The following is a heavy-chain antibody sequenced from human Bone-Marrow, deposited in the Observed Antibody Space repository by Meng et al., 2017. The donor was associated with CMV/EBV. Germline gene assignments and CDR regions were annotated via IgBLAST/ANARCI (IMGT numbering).Heavy chain of an antibody. Sequence: ASVKVSCKASGYTFTGYYMHWVRQAPGQGLVWMGIINPSGGSTSYAQKFQGRVTMTRDTSTSTVYMELSSLRSEDTAVHYCARGSSSSTSRRGYFDYWGQGTLVTVSS. CDR2: INPSGGST. V-gene: IGHV1-46*01. CDR1: GYTFTGYY. CDR3: ARGSSSSTSRRGYFDY. D-gene: IGHD2-2*01. J-gene: IGHJ4*02.